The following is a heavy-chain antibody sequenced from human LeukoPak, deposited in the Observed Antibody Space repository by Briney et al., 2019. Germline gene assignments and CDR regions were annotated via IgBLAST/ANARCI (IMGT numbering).Heavy chain of an antibody. Sequence: SVKVSCKASGGTFISYAISWVRQAPGQGLEWMGGIIPIFGTANYALKFQGRVTITADESTSTAYMELSRLRSEDTAVYYCARETMRYCSSTSCYKGEFDYWGQGTLVTVSS. CDR2: IIPIFGTA. V-gene: IGHV1-69*13. CDR1: GGTFISYA. D-gene: IGHD2-2*02. CDR3: ARETMRYCSSTSCYKGEFDY. J-gene: IGHJ4*02.